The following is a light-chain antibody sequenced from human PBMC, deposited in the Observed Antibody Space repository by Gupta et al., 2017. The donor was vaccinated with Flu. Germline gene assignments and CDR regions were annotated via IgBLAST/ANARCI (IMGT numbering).Light chain of an antibody. CDR1: QDISYS. Sequence: EVVLTQSPATLSLSPGERAALSCRASQDISYSLAWYQRKPGQAPRLLIYDASNRATGIPARFSGSQSGTDFTLTISSLEPADFAVYYCHQRSSWPPTFGQGTNVEIK. CDR3: HQRSSWPPT. V-gene: IGKV3-11*01. CDR2: DAS. J-gene: IGKJ1*01.